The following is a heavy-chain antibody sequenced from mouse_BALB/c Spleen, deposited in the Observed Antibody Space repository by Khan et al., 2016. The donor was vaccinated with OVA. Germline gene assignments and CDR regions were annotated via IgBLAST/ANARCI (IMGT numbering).Heavy chain of an antibody. Sequence: VQLKQSGAELVKPGASVKLSCTASGFNIKDTYMHWVKQRPEQGLEWIGRIDPANGNTKYDPKFQGKATITADTSSNTAYPQRSSLTSEDTAVYYCARWDWYFDVWGAGTTVTVSS. CDR1: GFNIKDTY. V-gene: IGHV14-3*02. CDR2: IDPANGNT. CDR3: ARWDWYFDV. J-gene: IGHJ1*01.